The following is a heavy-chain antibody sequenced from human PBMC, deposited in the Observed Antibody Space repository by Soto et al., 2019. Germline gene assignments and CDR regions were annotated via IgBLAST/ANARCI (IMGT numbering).Heavy chain of an antibody. D-gene: IGHD1-26*01. CDR2: IYYRGST. J-gene: IGHJ6*02. Sequence: PSETLSLTCTVSGGSISSHYWSWVRQAPGKGLEWIGHIYYRGSTSYNPSLRSRSTISADTSNNQFSLKLNSVTTADTAVYYCERAGREASGLDVWGQGTKVTVSS. V-gene: IGHV4-59*11. CDR3: ERAGREASGLDV. CDR1: GGSISSHY.